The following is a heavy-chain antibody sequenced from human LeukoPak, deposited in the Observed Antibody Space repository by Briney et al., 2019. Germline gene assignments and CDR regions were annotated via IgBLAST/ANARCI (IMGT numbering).Heavy chain of an antibody. CDR3: ARGLYGSRPRYFDY. CDR1: GYTFTGYY. V-gene: IGHV1-2*04. CDR2: INPNSGGT. Sequence: ASVKVSCKASGYTFTGYYMHWVRQAPGQGLEWMGWINPNSGGTNYAQKFQGWVTMTRDTSISTAYMELSRLRSDDTAVYSCARGLYGSRPRYFDYWGQGTLVTVSS. J-gene: IGHJ4*02. D-gene: IGHD3-10*01.